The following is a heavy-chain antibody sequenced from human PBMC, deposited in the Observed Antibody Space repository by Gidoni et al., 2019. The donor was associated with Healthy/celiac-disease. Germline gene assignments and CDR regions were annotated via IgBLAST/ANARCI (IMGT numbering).Heavy chain of an antibody. CDR2: ISYDGSNK. CDR1: GFTFSSYG. CDR3: AKAVGGYSSYGMDV. Sequence: QVQMVESGGGVVQTGRSLRLSCAASGFTFSSYGMHWVRQAPGKGLEWVAFISYDGSNKYYADSGKGRFTISRDNSKNTLYLQMNSLRAEDTAVYYCAKAVGGYSSYGMDVWGKGTTVTVSS. D-gene: IGHD6-19*01. V-gene: IGHV3-30*18. J-gene: IGHJ6*04.